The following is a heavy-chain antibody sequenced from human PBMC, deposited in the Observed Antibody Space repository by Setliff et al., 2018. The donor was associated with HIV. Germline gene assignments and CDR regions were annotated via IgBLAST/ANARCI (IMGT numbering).Heavy chain of an antibody. J-gene: IGHJ4*02. CDR1: GRSISRFNYY. Sequence: SETLSLTCNVSGRSISRFNYYWNWIRQPAGKGLEWIGRIYASGSPTYNSSLESRVTTSVDTSKNHFSLRLNSVTAADTAVYFCARAPRYYRGWYIPEYFDSWGEGTLVTVS. V-gene: IGHV4-61*02. D-gene: IGHD6-19*01. CDR2: IYASGSP. CDR3: ARAPRYYRGWYIPEYFDS.